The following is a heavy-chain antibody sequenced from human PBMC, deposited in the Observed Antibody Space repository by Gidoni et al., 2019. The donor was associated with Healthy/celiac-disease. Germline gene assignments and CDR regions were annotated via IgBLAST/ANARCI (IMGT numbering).Heavy chain of an antibody. CDR3: ARGGSSNWFDP. D-gene: IGHD1-26*01. CDR1: GGSISSYY. CDR2: IYYSGST. V-gene: IGHV4-59*01. Sequence: QVQLQESGPGLVKPSETLSLTCTVSGGSISSYYWSWIRQPPGKGLEWIGYIYYSGSTNYNPSLKSRVTISVDTSKNQFSLKLSSVTAADTAAYYGARGGSSNWFDPWGQGTLVTVSS. J-gene: IGHJ5*02.